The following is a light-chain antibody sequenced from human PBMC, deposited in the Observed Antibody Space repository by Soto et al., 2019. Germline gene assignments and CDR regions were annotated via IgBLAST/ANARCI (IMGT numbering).Light chain of an antibody. Sequence: QSALTQPASVSGSPGQSITISCTGTSSDTVAYKYVSWYQQYPGKAPKVLIYEVSHRPSGVSNRFSGSKSGNTASLTISGLQAEDEADYYCSSYTSSSTYVFGTGTKLTVL. CDR2: EVS. J-gene: IGLJ1*01. CDR1: SSDTVAYKY. CDR3: SSYTSSSTYV. V-gene: IGLV2-14*01.